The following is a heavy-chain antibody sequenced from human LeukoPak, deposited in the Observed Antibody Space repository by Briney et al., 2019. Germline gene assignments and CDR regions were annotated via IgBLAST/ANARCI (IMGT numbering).Heavy chain of an antibody. CDR2: ISTYNGNT. J-gene: IGHJ4*02. Sequence: ASVKVSCKTFEYTFTGHYMHWVRQAPGQGLEWMGWISTYNGNTKYAQKLQGRVTMTTDTSTSTAYMELRSLRSDDTAVYYCAREPSSSSPPLDYWGQGTLVTVSS. D-gene: IGHD2-2*01. CDR3: AREPSSSSPPLDY. V-gene: IGHV1-18*04. CDR1: EYTFTGHY.